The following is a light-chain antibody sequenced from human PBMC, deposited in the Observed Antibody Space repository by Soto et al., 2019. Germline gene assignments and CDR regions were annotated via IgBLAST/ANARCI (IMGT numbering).Light chain of an antibody. J-gene: IGKJ1*01. Sequence: VVMTQSPATLSVSPWERATLSCRASQSVSSNVAWYQQKPGQAPRLLIYGASNRATGIPARFSGSGSGTDFTLIISSLQSEDFAVYYCQQRSNWRRTFGQGTKVDIK. CDR2: GAS. CDR3: QQRSNWRRT. CDR1: QSVSSN. V-gene: IGKV3-15*01.